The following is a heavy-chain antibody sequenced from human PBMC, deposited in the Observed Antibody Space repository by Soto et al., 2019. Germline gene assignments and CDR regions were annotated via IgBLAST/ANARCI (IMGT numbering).Heavy chain of an antibody. J-gene: IGHJ4*02. V-gene: IGHV4-31*03. CDR2: IYYSGST. CDR3: ASARVGATKLFDY. D-gene: IGHD1-26*01. Sequence: SETLSLTCTVSGGSISSGGYYWSWIRQRPGKGLEWIGYIYYSGSTYYNPSLKSRVTISVDTSKNQFSLKLSSVTAADTAVYYCASARVGATKLFDYWGQGTLVTVSS. CDR1: GGSISSGGYY.